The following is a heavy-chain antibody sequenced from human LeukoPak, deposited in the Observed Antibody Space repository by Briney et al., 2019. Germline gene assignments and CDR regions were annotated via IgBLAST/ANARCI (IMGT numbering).Heavy chain of an antibody. CDR3: AKGAGRGYCSGGSCDYFDY. D-gene: IGHD2-15*01. Sequence: GGSLRLSCAASGFTFSSYAMSWVRQAPGKGLEWLSAISGSGGSTYYADSVKGRFTISRDNSKNTLYLQMNSLRAEDTAVYYCAKGAGRGYCSGGSCDYFDYWGQGTLVTVSS. V-gene: IGHV3-23*01. CDR1: GFTFSSYA. CDR2: ISGSGGST. J-gene: IGHJ4*02.